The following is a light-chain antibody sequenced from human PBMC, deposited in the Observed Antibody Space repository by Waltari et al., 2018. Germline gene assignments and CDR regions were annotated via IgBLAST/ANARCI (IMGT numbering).Light chain of an antibody. V-gene: IGLV2-23*02. CDR3: CSYAGDSNFV. Sequence: QSALTQPASVSGSPGQSITISCTGTSSACGSYRFVSWYQQCPGKAPKLILYEVTKRPSGVSNRFSGSKSGNTASLTIAGLQADDEADYYCCSYAGDSNFVFGTGTKVTVL. CDR1: SSACGSYRF. J-gene: IGLJ1*01. CDR2: EVT.